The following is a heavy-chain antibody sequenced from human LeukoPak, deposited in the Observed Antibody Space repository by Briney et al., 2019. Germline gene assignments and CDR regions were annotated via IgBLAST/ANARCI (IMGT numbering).Heavy chain of an antibody. Sequence: GGSLRLSCAASGFTFNNYAMCWVRQAPGKGLEWVSTISGSDDNTYYADSVKGRFTISRDISKYTLYLQMNSLRADGTAVYYCANDFDHWGQGTLVTVSS. CDR3: ANDFDH. J-gene: IGHJ4*02. CDR2: ISGSDDNT. CDR1: GFTFNNYA. V-gene: IGHV3-23*01.